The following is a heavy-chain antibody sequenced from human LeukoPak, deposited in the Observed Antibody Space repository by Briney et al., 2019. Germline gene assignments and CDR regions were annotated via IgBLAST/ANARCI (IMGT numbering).Heavy chain of an antibody. CDR2: IYYSGGT. Sequence: SETLSLTCTVSGGSISSYYWSWIRQPPGKGLEWIGYIYYSGGTNYNPSLKSRVTISVDTSKNQFSLKLSSVTAADTAVYYCAWISRDGYLKRYFDYWGQGTLVTVSS. J-gene: IGHJ4*02. D-gene: IGHD5-24*01. CDR3: AWISRDGYLKRYFDY. V-gene: IGHV4-59*08. CDR1: GGSISSYY.